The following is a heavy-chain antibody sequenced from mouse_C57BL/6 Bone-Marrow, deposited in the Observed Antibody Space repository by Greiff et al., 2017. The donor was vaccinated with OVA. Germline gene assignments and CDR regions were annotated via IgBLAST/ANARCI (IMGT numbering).Heavy chain of an antibody. J-gene: IGHJ4*01. D-gene: IGHD2-12*01. Sequence: QVQLKQPGAELVMPGASVKLSCKASGYTFTSYWMHWVKQRPGPGLEWIGEIDPSASYTNYNQKFKGKSTLTVDKSSSTAYMQLSSLTSEDSAVYYCARDFTTGGLYYYAMDYWGQGTSVTVSS. CDR3: ARDFTTGGLYYYAMDY. CDR1: GYTFTSYW. V-gene: IGHV1-69*01. CDR2: IDPSASYT.